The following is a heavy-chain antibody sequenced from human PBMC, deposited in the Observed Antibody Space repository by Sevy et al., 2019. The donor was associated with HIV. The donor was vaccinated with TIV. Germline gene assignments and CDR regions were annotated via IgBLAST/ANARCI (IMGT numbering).Heavy chain of an antibody. CDR2: FIPIFGTA. J-gene: IGHJ6*02. CDR1: GGTFSKYA. V-gene: IGHV1-69*13. Sequence: ASVKVSCKASGGTFSKYAITWVRQAPGQGLEWMGGFIPIFGTANYAQKFQGRVTITADESTSTAYMQLSSLRSEDTAVYYCARDRGFSSTSEYGMDVWGQGTTVTVSS. CDR3: ARDRGFSSTSEYGMDV. D-gene: IGHD2-2*01.